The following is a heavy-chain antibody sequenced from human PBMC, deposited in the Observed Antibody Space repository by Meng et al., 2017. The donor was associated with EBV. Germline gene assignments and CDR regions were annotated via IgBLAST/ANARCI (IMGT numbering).Heavy chain of an antibody. V-gene: IGHV3-20*01. CDR3: ARGSSYPLDSIVATTWYYFDY. D-gene: IGHD5-12*01. J-gene: IGHJ4*02. CDR2: INWNGGST. Sequence: VQVVVLGGVVVGPGGARKLPCAASGLTFDDYGMSWVRQAPGKGLEWVSGINWNGGSTGYADSVKGRFTISRDNAKNSLYLQMNSLRAEDTALYHCARGSSYPLDSIVATTWYYFDYWGQGTLVTVSS. CDR1: GLTFDDYG.